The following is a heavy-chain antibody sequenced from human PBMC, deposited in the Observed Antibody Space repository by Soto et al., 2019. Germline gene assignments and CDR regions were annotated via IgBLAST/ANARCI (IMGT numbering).Heavy chain of an antibody. J-gene: IGHJ3*02. CDR3: AKPRSRSWDDAFDI. Sequence: QVQLVESGGGVVQPGRSLRLSCAASGFTFSSYGMHWVRQAPGKGLEWVAVISYDGSNKYYANSLKGRFTISRENSKNTLYLQMNSLRAEDTAVYYCAKPRSRSWDDAFDIWGQGTMVTVSS. V-gene: IGHV3-30*18. D-gene: IGHD6-13*01. CDR1: GFTFSSYG. CDR2: ISYDGSNK.